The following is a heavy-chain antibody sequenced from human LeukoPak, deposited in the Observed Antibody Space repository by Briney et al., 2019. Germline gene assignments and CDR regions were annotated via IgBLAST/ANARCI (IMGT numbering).Heavy chain of an antibody. CDR3: ARYCSSTSCDDAFDM. V-gene: IGHV3-7*01. D-gene: IGHD2-2*01. CDR1: TFTFRNYW. J-gene: IGHJ3*02. CDR2: IKHDGSEK. Sequence: PGGSLRLSCAASTFTFRNYWMSWVRQAPGKGLEWVANIKHDGSEKYYVDSVKGRFTISRDNAKNSLYLQMNSLRAEDTAVYYCARYCSSTSCDDAFDMWGQGTMVTVSS.